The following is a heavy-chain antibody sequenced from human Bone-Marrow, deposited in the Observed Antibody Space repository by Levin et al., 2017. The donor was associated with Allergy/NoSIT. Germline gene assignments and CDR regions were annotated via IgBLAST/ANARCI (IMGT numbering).Heavy chain of an antibody. J-gene: IGHJ6*02. CDR2: ISYDGSNK. D-gene: IGHD2-15*01. CDR3: ARVRIGYCSGGSCYSWSGRDV. V-gene: IGHV3-30-3*01. Sequence: PGGSLRLSCAASGFTFSSYAMHWVRQAPGKGLEWVAVISYDGSNKYYADSVKGRFTISRDNSKNTLYLQMTSLRAEDTAVYYCARVRIGYCSGGSCYSWSGRDVWGQGTTVTVSS. CDR1: GFTFSSYA.